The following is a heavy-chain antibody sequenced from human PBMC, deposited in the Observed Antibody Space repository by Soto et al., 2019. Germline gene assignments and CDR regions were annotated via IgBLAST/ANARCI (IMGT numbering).Heavy chain of an antibody. V-gene: IGHV1-58*02. CDR1: GFTFTSSA. Sequence: QMQLVQSGPEVKKPGTSVKVSCKDSGFTFTSSAMQWVRQARGQRLEWIGWIVVGSGHTNYAQKFQERVTITRDMSTSTAYMELSSLRSEDTAVYYCAADSRYCSGGNCEDYWGQGTLVNVSS. CDR3: AADSRYCSGGNCEDY. D-gene: IGHD2-15*01. CDR2: IVVGSGHT. J-gene: IGHJ4*02.